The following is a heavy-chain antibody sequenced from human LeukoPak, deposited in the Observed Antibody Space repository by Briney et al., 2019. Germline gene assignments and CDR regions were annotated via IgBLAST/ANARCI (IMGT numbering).Heavy chain of an antibody. Sequence: SETLSLTRAVYGGSFSGYYWSWIRQPPGKGLEWIGEINHSGSTNYNPSLKSRVTISVDTSKNQFSLKLSSVTAADTAVYYCARAPTYSSGWYGYYYYGMDVWGQGTTVTVSS. J-gene: IGHJ6*02. CDR3: ARAPTYSSGWYGYYYYGMDV. CDR2: INHSGST. D-gene: IGHD6-19*01. V-gene: IGHV4-34*01. CDR1: GGSFSGYY.